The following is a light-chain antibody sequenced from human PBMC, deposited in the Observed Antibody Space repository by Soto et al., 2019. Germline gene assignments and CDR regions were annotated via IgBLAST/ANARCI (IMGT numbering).Light chain of an antibody. Sequence: DMVMTQSPDCLAASLGERATTNCKSSQRVLSSSNNKNYLAWYQQKPGQPTKLLIYWASNRESGVTARFSGSGSGTDFTLTIRSRQAEDVEVYYCKQYYSTHITVGGGTKVEIK. CDR3: KQYYSTHIT. CDR2: WAS. CDR1: QRVLSSSNNKNY. J-gene: IGKJ4*01. V-gene: IGKV4-1*01.